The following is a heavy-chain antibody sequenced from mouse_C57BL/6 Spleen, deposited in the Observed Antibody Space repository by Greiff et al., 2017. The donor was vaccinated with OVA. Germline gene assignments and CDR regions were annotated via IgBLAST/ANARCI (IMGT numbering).Heavy chain of an antibody. V-gene: IGHV1-55*01. CDR2: IYPGSGST. CDR1: GYTFTSYW. CDR3: ARNYYGKGDY. J-gene: IGHJ2*01. D-gene: IGHD2-1*01. Sequence: QVHVKQPGAELVKPGASVKMSCKASGYTFTSYWITWVKQRPGQGLEWIGDIYPGSGSTNYNEKFKSKATLTVDTSSSTAYMQLSSLTSEGSAVYCCARNYYGKGDYWGQGTTLTVSS.